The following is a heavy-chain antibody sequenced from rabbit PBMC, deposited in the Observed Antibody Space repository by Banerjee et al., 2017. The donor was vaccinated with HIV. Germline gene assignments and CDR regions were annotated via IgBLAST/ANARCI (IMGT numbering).Heavy chain of an antibody. CDR3: ARAPYTSGSGYSIGDL. Sequence: QSLEESGGGLVQPEGSLTLTCKASGIDFSTWMCWVRQAPGKGLEWIACIDAGRGGRTDYASWAKGRFTISKTSSTTVTLQMTSLTAADTATYFCARAPYTSGSGYSIGDLWGQGTLVTVS. CDR2: IDAGRGGRT. CDR1: GIDFSTW. J-gene: IGHJ4*01. D-gene: IGHD1-1*01. V-gene: IGHV1S40*01.